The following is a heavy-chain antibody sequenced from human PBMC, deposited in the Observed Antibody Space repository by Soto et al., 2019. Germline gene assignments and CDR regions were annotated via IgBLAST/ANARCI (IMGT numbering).Heavy chain of an antibody. CDR1: GGSISSYY. Sequence: SEPLSLTCTVSGGSISSYYWSWIRQPPGKGLEWIGYIYYSGSTNYNPSLKSRVTISVDTSKNQFSLELSSVTAADTAVYYCARDRGELLYGMDVWGQGTTVTVSS. J-gene: IGHJ6*02. CDR2: IYYSGST. V-gene: IGHV4-59*01. D-gene: IGHD2-15*01. CDR3: ARDRGELLYGMDV.